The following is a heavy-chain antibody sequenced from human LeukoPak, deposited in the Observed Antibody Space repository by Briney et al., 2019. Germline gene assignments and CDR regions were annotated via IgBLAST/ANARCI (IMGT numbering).Heavy chain of an antibody. CDR3: ARDRYCSSTSCYENWFDP. CDR1: GFTFSSYA. Sequence: GGSLRLPCAASGFTFSSYAMHWVRQAPGKGLEWGAVISYDGSNKNYANSVKGRFTISRNNSKNTLYLQMNSLRAEDTAVYYCARDRYCSSTSCYENWFDPWGQGTLVTVSS. D-gene: IGHD2-2*01. CDR2: ISYDGSNK. J-gene: IGHJ5*02. V-gene: IGHV3-30*04.